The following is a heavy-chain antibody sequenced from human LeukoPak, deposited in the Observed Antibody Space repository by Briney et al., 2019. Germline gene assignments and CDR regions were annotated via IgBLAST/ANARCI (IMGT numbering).Heavy chain of an antibody. CDR2: INPNSGGT. J-gene: IGHJ4*02. CDR3: ARGDILTGYSEYYFDY. V-gene: IGHV1-2*02. D-gene: IGHD3-9*01. Sequence: SLKVSCKASWYTFTGYYMHWVRQAPGQGLEWMGWINPNSGGTNYAQKFQGRVTMTRDTSISTAYMELSRLRSDDTAVYYCARGDILTGYSEYYFDYWGQGTLVTVSS. CDR1: WYTFTGYY.